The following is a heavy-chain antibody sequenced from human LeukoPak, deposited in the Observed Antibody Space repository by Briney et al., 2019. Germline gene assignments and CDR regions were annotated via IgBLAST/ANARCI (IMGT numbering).Heavy chain of an antibody. J-gene: IGHJ4*02. Sequence: SETLSLTCTVSGGSICSGNYYSSWIRQPPGKGLEWIGYIHYSGSTYYNPSLKSRVTILVDTSKNQFSLKLSSVTAADTAVYYCARGRYSSSPVDYWGQGTLVTVSS. CDR3: ARGRYSSSPVDY. V-gene: IGHV4-30-4*08. D-gene: IGHD6-6*01. CDR1: GGSICSGNYY. CDR2: IHYSGST.